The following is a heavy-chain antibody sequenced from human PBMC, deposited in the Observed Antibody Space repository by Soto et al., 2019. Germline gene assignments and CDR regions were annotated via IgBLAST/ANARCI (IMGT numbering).Heavy chain of an antibody. D-gene: IGHD3-22*01. CDR3: VRDQDSRGYSVFNL. CDR1: GFCFSSFF. V-gene: IGHV3-74*01. J-gene: IGHJ5*02. CDR2: ISNDGTGT. Sequence: GGSLRLSCEASGFCFSSFFMYWVRQGPGEGVEWVSRISNDGTGTTYAASVQGRFTASRDNSKTTVYLQMNRLRPEDTAVYFCVRDQDSRGYSVFNLWGQGTQVTVS.